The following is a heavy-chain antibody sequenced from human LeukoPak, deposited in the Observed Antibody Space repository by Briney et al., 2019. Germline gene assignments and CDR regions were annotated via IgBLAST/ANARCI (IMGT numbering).Heavy chain of an antibody. CDR1: GFTFSSYE. V-gene: IGHV3-15*01. J-gene: IGHJ4*02. D-gene: IGHD3-22*01. CDR3: TTDRLRGKEYYSDKDHDY. Sequence: GGSLRLSCAASGFTFSSYEMNWVRQAPGKGLEWVGRIKSKTDGGTTDYAAPVKGRFTISRDDSKNTLYLQMNSLKTEDTAVYYCTTDRLRGKEYYSDKDHDYWGQGTLVTVSS. CDR2: IKSKTDGGTT.